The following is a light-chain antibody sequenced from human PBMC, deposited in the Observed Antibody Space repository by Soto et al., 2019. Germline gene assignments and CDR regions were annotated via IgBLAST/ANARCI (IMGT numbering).Light chain of an antibody. CDR1: QSVSSN. Sequence: EIVLTQSPATLSLSPGERATLSCRASQSVSSNLAWYQQKPGQAPRLLIYDASSRATGIPDRFSGSGSGTDFTLTISRLEPEDFAVYYCQQHNNWPPITFGQGTRLEIK. V-gene: IGKV3-11*01. J-gene: IGKJ5*01. CDR3: QQHNNWPPIT. CDR2: DAS.